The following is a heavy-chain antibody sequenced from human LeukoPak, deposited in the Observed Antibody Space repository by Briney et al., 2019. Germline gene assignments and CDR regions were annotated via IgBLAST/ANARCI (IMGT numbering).Heavy chain of an antibody. Sequence: SGPTLVNPTQTLTLTCTFSGFSLTTSGVGVTWMRQPPGKALEWLAVIYWDGDKVYSPPLKNRLTITNDTSKNQVVLTMTNMDPVDTATYYCAHRDGYDAFDIWGQGTMVTVSS. CDR1: GFSLTTSGVG. D-gene: IGHD6-13*01. CDR2: IYWDGDK. V-gene: IGHV2-5*02. J-gene: IGHJ3*02. CDR3: AHRDGYDAFDI.